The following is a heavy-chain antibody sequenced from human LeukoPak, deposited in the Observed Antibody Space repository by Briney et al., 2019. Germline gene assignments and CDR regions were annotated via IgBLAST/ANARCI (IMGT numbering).Heavy chain of an antibody. J-gene: IGHJ4*02. D-gene: IGHD7-27*01. CDR1: GFILISW. CDR3: TTGDYFDY. Sequence: GGSLRLSRVASGFILISWMSWVRQAPGQGLGWVANIKQVGSEIHYVDSVKGRFTIFRDNAKNSLYLQMNSLRPEDAAVYYCTTGDYFDYWGQGTLVSVSS. CDR2: IKQVGSEI. V-gene: IGHV3-7*01.